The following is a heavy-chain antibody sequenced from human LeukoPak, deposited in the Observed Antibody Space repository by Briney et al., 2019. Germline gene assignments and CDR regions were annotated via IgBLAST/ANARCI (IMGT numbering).Heavy chain of an antibody. V-gene: IGHV4-31*03. CDR3: ARENRDYYDSSGPVDY. CDR2: IYYSGST. D-gene: IGHD3-22*01. CDR1: GGSISSGGYY. Sequence: SQTLSLTCTVSGGSISSGGYYWSWIRQHPGKGLEWIGYIYYSGSTYYNPSLKSRVTISVDTSKNQFSLKLSSVTAADTAVYYCARENRDYYDSSGPVDYWGQGTLVTVSS. J-gene: IGHJ4*02.